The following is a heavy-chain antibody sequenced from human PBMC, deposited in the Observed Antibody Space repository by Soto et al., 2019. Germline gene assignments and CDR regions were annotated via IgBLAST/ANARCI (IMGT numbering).Heavy chain of an antibody. V-gene: IGHV1-18*01. CDR3: ARDSRVPLAIFGVANVYGMDV. D-gene: IGHD3-3*01. CDR2: ISAYNGNT. CDR1: GYTFTSYG. Sequence: ASVKVSCKASGYTFTSYGISWVRQAPGQGLEWMGWISAYNGNTNYAQKLQGRVTMTTDTSTSTAYMELRSLRSDDTAVYYCARDSRVPLAIFGVANVYGMDVWGQGTTVTVSS. J-gene: IGHJ6*02.